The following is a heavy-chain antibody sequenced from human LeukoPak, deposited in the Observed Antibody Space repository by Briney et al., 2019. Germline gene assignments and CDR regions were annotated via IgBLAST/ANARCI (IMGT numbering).Heavy chain of an antibody. Sequence: ASVKVSCKASGYTLTGYYMHWVRQAPGQGLEWMGIINPSGGSTSYAQKFQGRVTMTRDMSTSTVYMELSSLRSEDTAVYYCAREGDGYNYCDYWGQGTLVTVSS. CDR1: GYTLTGYY. D-gene: IGHD5-24*01. CDR3: AREGDGYNYCDY. J-gene: IGHJ4*02. CDR2: INPSGGST. V-gene: IGHV1-46*01.